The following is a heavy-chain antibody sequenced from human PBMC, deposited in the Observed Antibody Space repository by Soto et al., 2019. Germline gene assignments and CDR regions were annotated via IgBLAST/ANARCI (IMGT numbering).Heavy chain of an antibody. CDR3: AKDTPYIWEYQDLAF. CDR2: LNPSGDKT. J-gene: IGHJ4*02. CDR1: GFTFGSYA. V-gene: IGHV3-23*01. D-gene: IGHD3-16*01. Sequence: EVQLLESGGGLVQPGGSLRLSCAASGFTFGSYAMTWVRQAPGNGLEWVSALNPSGDKTYYTPSVKGRFTISRDNSKDTLYLKMNGLRAEDTAIYYCAKDTPYIWEYQDLAFWGPGTLVTVFS.